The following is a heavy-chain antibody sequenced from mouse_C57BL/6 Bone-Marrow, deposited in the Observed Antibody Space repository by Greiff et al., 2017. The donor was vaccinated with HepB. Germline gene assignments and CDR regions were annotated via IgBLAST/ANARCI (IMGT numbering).Heavy chain of an antibody. J-gene: IGHJ4*01. CDR1: GFTFSSYA. V-gene: IGHV5-9-1*02. Sequence: EVKLQESGEGLVKPGGSLKLSCAASGFTFSSYAMSWVRQTPEKRLEWVAYISSGGDYIYYADTVKGRFTISRDNARNTLYLQMSSLKSEDTAMYDCTRDEEARLLRSSYAMDYWGQGTSVTVSS. D-gene: IGHD1-1*01. CDR3: TRDEEARLLRSSYAMDY. CDR2: ISSGGDYI.